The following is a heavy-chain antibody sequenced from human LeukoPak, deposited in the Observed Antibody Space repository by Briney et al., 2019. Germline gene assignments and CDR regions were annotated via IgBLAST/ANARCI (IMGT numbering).Heavy chain of an antibody. CDR2: MYPGGSDS. D-gene: IGHD2-2*01. CDR3: ARLGYCSGTSCYGVDY. Sequence: HGDSLKISCKGSGYIFSSYWIAWVRQMPGKGLEWMGIMYPGGSDSRYSPPFQGQVTISADKSITTAYLQWSSLKASDTAMYYCARLGYCSGTSCYGVDYWGQGTLVTVSS. J-gene: IGHJ4*02. V-gene: IGHV5-51*01. CDR1: GYIFSSYW.